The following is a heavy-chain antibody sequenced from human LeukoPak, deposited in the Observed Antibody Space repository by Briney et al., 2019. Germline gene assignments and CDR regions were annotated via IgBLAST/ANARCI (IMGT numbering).Heavy chain of an antibody. J-gene: IGHJ4*02. CDR2: IYYSGNT. V-gene: IGHV4-39*01. CDR3: ARLVRSGYGSYPDFDH. Sequence: SETLSLTCTVSAGSISSSSYYWGWIRQPPGKGLEWIGNIYYSGNTYYNPSLKSRVTISVDTSKNQFSLKLSSVTAADTAVYYCARLVRSGYGSYPDFDHWGQGTLVTVSS. D-gene: IGHD5-12*01. CDR1: AGSISSSSYY.